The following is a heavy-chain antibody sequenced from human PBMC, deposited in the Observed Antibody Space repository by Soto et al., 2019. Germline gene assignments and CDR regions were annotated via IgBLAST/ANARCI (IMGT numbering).Heavy chain of an antibody. CDR2: IYHSGST. CDR3: ARDSYCSSTSCRWNYYYYYGMDV. Sequence: SETLSLTCAVSGGSISSSNWWSWVRQPPGKGLEWIGEIYHSGSTNYNPSLKSRVTISVDKSKNQFSLKLSSVTAADTAVYYCARDSYCSSTSCRWNYYYYYGMDVWGQGTTVTVSS. CDR1: GGSISSSNW. J-gene: IGHJ6*02. V-gene: IGHV4-4*02. D-gene: IGHD2-2*01.